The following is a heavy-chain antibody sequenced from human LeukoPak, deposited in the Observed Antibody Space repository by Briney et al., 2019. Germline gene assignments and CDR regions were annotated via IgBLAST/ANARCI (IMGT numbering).Heavy chain of an antibody. Sequence: GASVKVSCKASGGTFSSYAISWVRQAPGQGLEWMGGIIPIFGTANYAQKFQGRVTITTDESTRTAYMELSSLRYEDTAIYYCARDTTLSRVITATTTYHYFDYIDVWGKGTTVTISS. D-gene: IGHD3-22*01. J-gene: IGHJ6*03. CDR3: ARDTTLSRVITATTTYHYFDYIDV. CDR2: IIPIFGTA. CDR1: GGTFSSYA. V-gene: IGHV1-69*05.